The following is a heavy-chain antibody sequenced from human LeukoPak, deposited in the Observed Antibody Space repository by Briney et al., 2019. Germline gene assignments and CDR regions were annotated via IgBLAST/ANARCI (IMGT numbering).Heavy chain of an antibody. CDR2: IYYSGST. J-gene: IGHJ4*02. Sequence: SETLSLTCTVSGGSISSYYWSWIRQPPGKGLEWIGYIYYSGSTNYNPSLKSRVTISVDTSKNQFSLKLSSVTAADTAVYYCARDGSGYDYGFDYWGQGTLDTVSS. CDR1: GGSISSYY. D-gene: IGHD5-12*01. CDR3: ARDGSGYDYGFDY. V-gene: IGHV4-59*01.